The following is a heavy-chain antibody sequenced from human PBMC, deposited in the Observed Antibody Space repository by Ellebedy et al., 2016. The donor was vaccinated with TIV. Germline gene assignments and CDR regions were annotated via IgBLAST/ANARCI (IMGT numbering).Heavy chain of an antibody. D-gene: IGHD3-10*01. CDR2: IYYSGST. CDR1: GGSISSGDYY. CDR3: ARLGQGGAQVIDY. V-gene: IGHV4-30-4*01. Sequence: SETLSLTXTVSGGSISSGDYYWSWIRQPPGKGLEWIGYIYYSGSTYYNPSLKSRVTISADTSKNQFSLKLSSVTAADTAVYYCARLGQGGAQVIDYWGQGTLVTVSS. J-gene: IGHJ4*02.